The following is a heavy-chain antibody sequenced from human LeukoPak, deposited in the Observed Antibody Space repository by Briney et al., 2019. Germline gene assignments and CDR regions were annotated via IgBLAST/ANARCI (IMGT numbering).Heavy chain of an antibody. J-gene: IGHJ4*02. D-gene: IGHD4-17*01. CDR3: ARSEYGAFDY. V-gene: IGHV1-69*13. CDR1: GGTFSSYA. CDR2: IIPISGTA. Sequence: SAVNVSCKASGGTFSSYAISWVRQAPGQGLEWMGGIIPISGTANYAQKFQGRVTITADESTSTAYMELSSLRSEDTAVYYCARSEYGAFDYWGQGTLVTVSS.